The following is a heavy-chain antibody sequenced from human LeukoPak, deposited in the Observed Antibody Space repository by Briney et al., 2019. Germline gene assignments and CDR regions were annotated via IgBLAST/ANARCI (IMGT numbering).Heavy chain of an antibody. V-gene: IGHV4-4*02. CDR2: IFHNGST. CDR3: ARDWGVSARPGYMDV. D-gene: IGHD6-6*01. CDR1: GGSISSGNW. Sequence: SGTLSLTCVVSGGSISSGNWWSWVRQPPGKGLEWIGEIFHNGSTNYNPSLKSRVSISLDKSNNQFSLKVSSVTAADTAVYYCARDWGVSARPGYMDVWGKGTTVTISS. J-gene: IGHJ6*03.